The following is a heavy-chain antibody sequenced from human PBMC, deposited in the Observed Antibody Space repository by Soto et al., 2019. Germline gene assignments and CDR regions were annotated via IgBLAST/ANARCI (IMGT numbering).Heavy chain of an antibody. V-gene: IGHV3-30*18. D-gene: IGHD6-13*01. CDR2: ISYDGSNK. J-gene: IGHJ6*02. CDR3: AKGSSWSPYYYGMDV. CDR1: GFTFSTYG. Sequence: QVQLVESGGGVVQPGRSLRLSCAASGFTFSTYGMQRVRQAPGRGLEWVALISYDGSNKYYANSVKDRFTISRDNSKNTLYLQMNSLGAEDTAVYYCAKGSSWSPYYYGMDVWVQGTTVTVSS.